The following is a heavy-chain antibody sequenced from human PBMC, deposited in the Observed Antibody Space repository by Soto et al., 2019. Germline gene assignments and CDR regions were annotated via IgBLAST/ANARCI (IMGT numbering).Heavy chain of an antibody. Sequence: GGSLRLSCAASGFTFSSYAMHWVRQAPGKGLEWVAVISYDGSNKYYADSVKGRFTISRDNSKNTLYLQMNGLRAEDTAVYYCARGSFMIVVVISDAYDYWGQGTLVTVSS. V-gene: IGHV3-30-3*01. CDR3: ARGSFMIVVVISDAYDY. CDR2: ISYDGSNK. D-gene: IGHD3-22*01. CDR1: GFTFSSYA. J-gene: IGHJ4*02.